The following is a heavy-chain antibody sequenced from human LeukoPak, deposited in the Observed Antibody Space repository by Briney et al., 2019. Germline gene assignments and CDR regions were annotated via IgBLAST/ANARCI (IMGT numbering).Heavy chain of an antibody. Sequence: ASVTVSWKASGYTFSSYYLHWVRQAPGQGLEWMGIITPINGNTVSAQRFQGRVTMTRDTSTSTVYMELSSLRSEDTAVYYCARDRSATLGTFLDYWGQGSLVTVSS. CDR3: ARDRSATLGTFLDY. CDR1: GYTFSSYY. D-gene: IGHD2-15*01. CDR2: ITPINGNT. V-gene: IGHV1-46*01. J-gene: IGHJ4*02.